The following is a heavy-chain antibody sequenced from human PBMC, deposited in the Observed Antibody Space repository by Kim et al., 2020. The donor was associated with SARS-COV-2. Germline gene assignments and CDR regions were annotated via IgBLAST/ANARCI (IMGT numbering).Heavy chain of an antibody. D-gene: IGHD5-18*01. CDR3: ASRGYSYGSHGMDV. CDR2: INHSGST. V-gene: IGHV4-34*01. CDR1: GGSFSGYY. J-gene: IGHJ6*02. Sequence: SETLSLTCAVYGGSFSGYYWSWIRQPPGKGLEWIGEINHSGSTNYNPSLKSRVTISVDTSKNQFSLKLSSVTAADTAVYYCASRGYSYGSHGMDVWGQGTTVTVSS.